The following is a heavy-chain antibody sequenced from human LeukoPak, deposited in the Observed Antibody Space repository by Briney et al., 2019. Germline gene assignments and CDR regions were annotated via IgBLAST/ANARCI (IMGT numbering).Heavy chain of an antibody. Sequence: PSETLSLTCTVSGGSISTNYWGWIRQPPGKGLEWIGNIFYSGSTYYSPSLKSRVTISLDTSKNQFSLKLRSVTAADTAVYYCARVVQSTDSSGFYLPEYFQHWGQGTLVTVSS. V-gene: IGHV4-39*07. J-gene: IGHJ1*01. D-gene: IGHD3-22*01. CDR3: ARVVQSTDSSGFYLPEYFQH. CDR1: GGSISTNY. CDR2: IFYSGST.